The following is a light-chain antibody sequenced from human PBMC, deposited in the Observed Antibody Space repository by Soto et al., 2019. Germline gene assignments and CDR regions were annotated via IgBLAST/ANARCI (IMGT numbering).Light chain of an antibody. CDR1: QSITTY. V-gene: IGKV1-39*01. CDR2: AAS. Sequence: DIQMTQSPSSLSASVGDRVTITCRASQSITTYLNWYQHKPGKAPKLLICAASSLPSGVPSRFSGSRSGTEFTHTLSSLQPEDSATYYCQQGSRTPFTFGPGTKVDIK. CDR3: QQGSRTPFT. J-gene: IGKJ3*01.